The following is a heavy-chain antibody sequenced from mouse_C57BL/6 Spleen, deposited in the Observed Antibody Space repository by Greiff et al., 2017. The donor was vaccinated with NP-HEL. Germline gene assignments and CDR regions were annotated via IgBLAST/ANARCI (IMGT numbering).Heavy chain of an antibody. D-gene: IGHD1-1*01. J-gene: IGHJ2*01. CDR3: ARGLGYYGSSYVGNFDY. Sequence: EVQVVESGGGLVKPGGSLKLSCAASGFTFSSYAMSWVRQTPEKRLEWVATISDGGSYTYYPDNVKGRFTISRDNAKNNLYLQMSHLKSEDTAMYYWARGLGYYGSSYVGNFDYWGQGTTLTVSS. CDR1: GFTFSSYA. V-gene: IGHV5-4*01. CDR2: ISDGGSYT.